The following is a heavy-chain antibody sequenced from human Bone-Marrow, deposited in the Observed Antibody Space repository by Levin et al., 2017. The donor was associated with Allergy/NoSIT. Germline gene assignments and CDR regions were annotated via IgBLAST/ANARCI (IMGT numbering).Heavy chain of an antibody. CDR3: ARGDIVATTFYDY. Sequence: SCAASGFTFSDYYMTWIRQAPGKGLEWVSSISSSGSAIYYADSVKGRFTISRDNAKNSLSLLMNSLRAEDTAVYYCARGDIVATTFYDYWGQGTPVTVSS. CDR2: ISSSGSAI. CDR1: GFTFSDYY. D-gene: IGHD5-12*01. V-gene: IGHV3-11*01. J-gene: IGHJ4*02.